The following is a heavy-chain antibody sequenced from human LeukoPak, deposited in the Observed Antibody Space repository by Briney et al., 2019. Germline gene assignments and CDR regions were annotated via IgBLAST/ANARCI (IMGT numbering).Heavy chain of an antibody. CDR1: GGSFSGYY. CDR2: INHSGST. J-gene: IGHJ4*02. Sequence: SETLSLTCTVYGGSFSGYYWSWIRQPPGKGLEWIGEINHSGSTNYNPSLKSRVTISVDTSKNQFSLKLSSVTAADTAVYYCARHLYSGSYSWGFDYWGQGTLVTVSS. CDR3: ARHLYSGSYSWGFDY. V-gene: IGHV4-34*01. D-gene: IGHD1-26*01.